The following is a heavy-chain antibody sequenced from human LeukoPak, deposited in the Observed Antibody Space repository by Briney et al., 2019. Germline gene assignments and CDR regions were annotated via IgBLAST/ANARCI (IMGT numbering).Heavy chain of an antibody. Sequence: GGSLRLSCAASGSTFSTHGMSWVRQDQGKVLERVANIKDDGNDKYYVVSVKGRFTISRDNAKNSLYLRMDSLRAEDAAVYYWAILPLTARRHFDYWGQGTLVKVSS. CDR2: IKDDGNDK. V-gene: IGHV3-7*05. CDR3: AILPLTARRHFDY. CDR1: GSTFSTHG. D-gene: IGHD2-21*02. J-gene: IGHJ4*02.